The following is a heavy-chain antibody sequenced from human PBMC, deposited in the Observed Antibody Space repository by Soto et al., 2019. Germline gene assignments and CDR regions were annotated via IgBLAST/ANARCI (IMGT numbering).Heavy chain of an antibody. CDR3: AKDQAAGSVSAFDI. Sequence: EVQLLESGGGLVQPGGSLRLSCAASGFTFSSYAMSWFRQAPGKGLEWVSAISGSGGSTYYADSVKGRFTISRDNSKNALYLQMNCMRAEDTAVYYCAKDQAAGSVSAFDIWGQGTMVTVSS. V-gene: IGHV3-23*01. CDR1: GFTFSSYA. J-gene: IGHJ3*02. CDR2: ISGSGGST. D-gene: IGHD6-13*01.